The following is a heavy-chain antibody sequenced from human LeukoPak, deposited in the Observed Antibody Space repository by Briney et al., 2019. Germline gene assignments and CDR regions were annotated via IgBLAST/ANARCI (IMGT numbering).Heavy chain of an antibody. CDR3: ARSDFGVVINYYYYYMDV. V-gene: IGHV4-34*01. J-gene: IGHJ6*03. D-gene: IGHD3-3*01. CDR2: INHSGST. Sequence: SETLSLTCAVHGGSFSGYYWSWIRQPPGKGLEWIGEINHSGSTNYNPSLKSRVTISVDTSKNQFSLKLSSVTAADTAVYYCARSDFGVVINYYYYYMDVWGKGTTVTVSS. CDR1: GGSFSGYY.